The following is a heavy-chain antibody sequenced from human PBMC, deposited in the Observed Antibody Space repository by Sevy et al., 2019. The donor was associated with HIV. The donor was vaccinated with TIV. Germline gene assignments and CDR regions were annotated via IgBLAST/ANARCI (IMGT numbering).Heavy chain of an antibody. Sequence: GGSLRLSCAASGFTFSPYGMTWVRQAPGKGLEWVSSMSGSGAFTHYADSVKGRYTISRDNSKNILYLQMNSLRAEDTAVYYCARLGGYEDTYYYYAMDVWAQGTTVTVSS. CDR2: MSGSGAFT. V-gene: IGHV3-23*01. J-gene: IGHJ6*02. D-gene: IGHD5-12*01. CDR3: ARLGGYEDTYYYYAMDV. CDR1: GFTFSPYG.